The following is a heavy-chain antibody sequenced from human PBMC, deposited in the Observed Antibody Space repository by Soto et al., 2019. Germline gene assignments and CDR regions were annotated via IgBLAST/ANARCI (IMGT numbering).Heavy chain of an antibody. Sequence: QVQLVESGGGVVQPGRSLRLSCAASGFTFSSYGMHWVRQAPGKGLEWVAVISYDGSNEYYADSVKGRFTISRDNSKNTLYLQMNSLRGEDTAVCYCAKGSSWFDYWGQGTLVTVSS. CDR2: ISYDGSNE. CDR1: GFTFSSYG. J-gene: IGHJ5*01. V-gene: IGHV3-30*18. CDR3: AKGSSWFDY. D-gene: IGHD6-13*01.